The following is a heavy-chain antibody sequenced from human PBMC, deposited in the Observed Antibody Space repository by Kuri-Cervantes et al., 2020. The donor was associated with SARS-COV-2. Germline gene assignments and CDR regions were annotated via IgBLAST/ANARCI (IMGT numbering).Heavy chain of an antibody. CDR3: ARDAAYYDSSGYWYYFDY. CDR1: GYTFTSYG. J-gene: IGHJ4*02. D-gene: IGHD3-22*01. CDR2: ISAYNGNT. V-gene: IGHV1-18*01. Sequence: ASVKVSCKAYGYTFTSYGISWVRQALGQGLEWMGWISAYNGNTNYAQKLQGRATMTTDTSTSTAYMELRSLRSDDTAVYYCARDAAYYDSSGYWYYFDYWGQGTLVTVSS.